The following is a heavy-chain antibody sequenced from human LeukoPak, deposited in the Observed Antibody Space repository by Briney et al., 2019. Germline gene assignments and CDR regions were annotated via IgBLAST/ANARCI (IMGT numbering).Heavy chain of an antibody. CDR1: GDIVSSNSVT. CDR3: ARRLTQYDCFDP. Sequence: SQTLSLTCAISGDIVSSNSVTWNWIRQSPSGGLEWLGRTYYRSTWYNDYAVSVRGRITVNPDTSKNQFSLHLNSVTPEDTAVYYCARRLTQYDCFDPWGQGILVTVSS. CDR2: TYYRSTWYN. V-gene: IGHV6-1*01. J-gene: IGHJ5*02. D-gene: IGHD2-2*01.